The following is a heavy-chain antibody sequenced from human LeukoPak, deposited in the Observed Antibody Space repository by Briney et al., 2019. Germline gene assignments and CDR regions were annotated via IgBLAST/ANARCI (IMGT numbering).Heavy chain of an antibody. J-gene: IGHJ6*02. CDR3: ARELELRPYYGMDV. D-gene: IGHD1-7*01. CDR1: GYTFTGCY. Sequence: ASVNVSSKASGYTFTGCYMHWVRQAPGQGLEWMGWINPNSGGTNYAQKFQGRVTMTRDTSISTAYMELSRLRSDDTAVYYCARELELRPYYGMDVWGQGTTVTVSS. CDR2: INPNSGGT. V-gene: IGHV1-2*02.